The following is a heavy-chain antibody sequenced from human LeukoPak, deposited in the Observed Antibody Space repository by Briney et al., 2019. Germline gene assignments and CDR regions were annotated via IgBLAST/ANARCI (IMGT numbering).Heavy chain of an antibody. CDR2: IIPILGIA. V-gene: IGHV1-69*02. CDR3: ARFGDPTSDY. D-gene: IGHD3-10*01. CDR1: GGTLSSYT. J-gene: IGHJ4*02. Sequence: AAVKVSCKASGGTLSSYTISWVRQAPGPGLEWMGRIIPILGIANYAQKFQGTVTITADKSTSTAYMELSSLRSGDTAVYYCARFGDPTSDYWGQGTLVTVSS.